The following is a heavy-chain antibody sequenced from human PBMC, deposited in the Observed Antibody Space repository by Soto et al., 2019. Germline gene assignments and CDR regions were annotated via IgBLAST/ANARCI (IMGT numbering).Heavy chain of an antibody. CDR3: AKEANYGYYYMDV. J-gene: IGHJ6*03. D-gene: IGHD4-17*01. Sequence: GGSLRLSCAASGFTFSSYAMSWVRQAPGKGLEWVSTISGSGDITYYADSVKGRFTISRDNSKNTLYLQMNSLRAEDTAVYYCAKEANYGYYYMDVWGKGTTVTVSS. V-gene: IGHV3-23*01. CDR1: GFTFSSYA. CDR2: ISGSGDIT.